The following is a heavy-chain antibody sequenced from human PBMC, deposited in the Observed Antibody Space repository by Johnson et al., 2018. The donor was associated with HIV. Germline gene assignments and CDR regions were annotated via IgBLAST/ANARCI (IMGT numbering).Heavy chain of an antibody. J-gene: IGHJ3*02. CDR3: ARERPHDSVWGSDRYSPPDALDI. D-gene: IGHD3-16*02. V-gene: IGHV3-66*02. CDR1: GFTVSNNY. CDR2: IYSGDTT. Sequence: VQLVESGGGLVQPGGSLSLSCAASGFTVSNNYINWVHQAPGKGLEWVSVIYSGDTTFYADSVKGRFTNSTDNSKNTLYLQMNSLGIEDTAVYYCARERPHDSVWGSDRYSPPDALDIWGQGTMVTVSS.